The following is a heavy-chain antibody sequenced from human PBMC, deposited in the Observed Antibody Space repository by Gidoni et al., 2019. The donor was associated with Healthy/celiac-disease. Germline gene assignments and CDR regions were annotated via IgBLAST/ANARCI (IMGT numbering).Heavy chain of an antibody. Sequence: QVQLQESGPGLVQPSATLSLTCTVSGGSISSYYWSCIRQPPGKGREWIGYIYYSGSTNYNPSLKSRVTISVDTSKNQFSLKLSSVTAADTAVYYCAREGEVSREAFDIWGQGTMVTVSS. V-gene: IGHV4-59*01. CDR3: AREGEVSREAFDI. J-gene: IGHJ3*02. D-gene: IGHD3-16*01. CDR1: GGSISSYY. CDR2: IYYSGST.